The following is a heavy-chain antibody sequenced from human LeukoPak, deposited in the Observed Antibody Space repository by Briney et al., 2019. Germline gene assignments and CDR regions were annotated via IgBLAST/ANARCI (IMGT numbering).Heavy chain of an antibody. CDR3: AKDPLPIQLWLGYYMDV. Sequence: HPGRSLRLSCAASGFTFSSYAMSWVRQAPGKGLEWVSAISGSGGSTYYADSVKGRFTISRDNSKNTLYLQMNSLRAEDTAVYYCAKDPLPIQLWLGYYMDVWGKGTTVTVSS. D-gene: IGHD5-18*01. V-gene: IGHV3-23*01. J-gene: IGHJ6*03. CDR1: GFTFSSYA. CDR2: ISGSGGST.